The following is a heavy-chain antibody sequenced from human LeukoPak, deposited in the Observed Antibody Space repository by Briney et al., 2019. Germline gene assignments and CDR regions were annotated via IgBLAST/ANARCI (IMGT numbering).Heavy chain of an antibody. J-gene: IGHJ4*02. V-gene: IGHV3-64D*06. CDR2: ISNTGVST. D-gene: IGHD3-10*01. CDR3: VKDDSYYYDSGIYPY. Sequence: GGSLRLSCPASGFTFSSFALHWVRQAPGKGLEYVSGISNTGVSTYYADSVTGRFTISRDNSKNTLYLQMGSLRAEDTAIYYCVKDDSYYYDSGIYPYWGQGTLVTVSS. CDR1: GFTFSSFA.